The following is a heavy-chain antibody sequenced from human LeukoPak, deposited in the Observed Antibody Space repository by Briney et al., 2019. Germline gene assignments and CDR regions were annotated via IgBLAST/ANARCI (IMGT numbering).Heavy chain of an antibody. CDR3: ARHSGLRSPFDP. D-gene: IGHD3-3*01. CDR2: IYSSGNT. V-gene: IGHV4-39*01. CDR1: GGSISTSAYY. J-gene: IGHJ5*02. Sequence: PSETLSLTCIVSGGSISTSAYYWGWIRQPPGRDLEWIGSIYSSGNTYYNPSLESRVTISVDTSKNQLSLKLTSATAADTSVYYCARHSGLRSPFDPWGQGTLVTVSS.